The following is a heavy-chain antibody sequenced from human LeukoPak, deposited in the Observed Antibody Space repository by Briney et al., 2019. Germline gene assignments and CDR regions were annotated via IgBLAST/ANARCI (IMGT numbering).Heavy chain of an antibody. V-gene: IGHV4-39*01. D-gene: IGHD6-19*01. J-gene: IGHJ4*02. CDR3: ARQGYSSGWYYFDY. CDR2: LYYGGST. Sequence: NASETLSLTCSVSGGSISSSGSCWAWIRQPPGKGLEWIASLYYGGSTYYNPSLKSRVTISVDTSKNQFSLKLSSVTAADTAVYFCARQGYSSGWYYFDYWGQGTLVTVSS. CDR1: GGSISSSGSC.